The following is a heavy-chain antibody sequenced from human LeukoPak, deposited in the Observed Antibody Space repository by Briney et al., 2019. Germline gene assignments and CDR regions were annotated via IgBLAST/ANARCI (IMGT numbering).Heavy chain of an antibody. V-gene: IGHV1-18*01. CDR3: ATGTLVGATSDAFDI. CDR1: GYTFTSYG. CDR2: ISAYNGNT. D-gene: IGHD1-26*01. J-gene: IGHJ3*02. Sequence: ASVKVSCKASGYTFTSYGISWVRQAPGQGLEWMGWISAYNGNTNYAQKLQGRVTMTTDTSTSTAYMELSSLRSEDTAVYYCATGTLVGATSDAFDIWGQGTMVTVSS.